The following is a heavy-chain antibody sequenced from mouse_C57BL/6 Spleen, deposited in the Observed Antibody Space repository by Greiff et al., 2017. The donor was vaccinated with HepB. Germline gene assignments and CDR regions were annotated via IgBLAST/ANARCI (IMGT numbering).Heavy chain of an antibody. CDR1: GYTFTDYY. J-gene: IGHJ3*01. Sequence: EVQLQQSGPELVKPGASVKISCKASGYTFTDYYMNWVKQSHGKSLEWIGDINPNNGGTSYNQKFKGKSTLTVDKSSRTAYMELRSLTSEDSAVYYCAQLLWVAYWGQGTLVTVSA. CDR3: AQLLWVAY. D-gene: IGHD1-1*01. V-gene: IGHV1-26*01. CDR2: INPNNGGT.